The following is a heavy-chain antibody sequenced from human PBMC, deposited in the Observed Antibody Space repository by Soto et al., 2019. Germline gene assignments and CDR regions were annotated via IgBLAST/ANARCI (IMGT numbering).Heavy chain of an antibody. Sequence: GGLLRLSCAASGFTFSSYAMSWVRQAPGKGLEWVSAISGSGGSTYYADSVKGRFTISRDNSKNTLYLQMNSLRAEDTAVYYCAKNRGTGSYYTFYYYMDVWGKGTTVTVSS. CDR2: ISGSGGST. CDR3: AKNRGTGSYYTFYYYMDV. V-gene: IGHV3-23*01. J-gene: IGHJ6*03. CDR1: GFTFSSYA. D-gene: IGHD3-10*01.